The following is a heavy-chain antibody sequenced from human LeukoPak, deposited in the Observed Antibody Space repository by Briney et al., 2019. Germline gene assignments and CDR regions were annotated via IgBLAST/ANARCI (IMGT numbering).Heavy chain of an antibody. CDR3: ARVTGYVMEDYFDY. D-gene: IGHD6-13*01. CDR2: IYYSGST. J-gene: IGHJ4*02. CDR1: GGSISSGSYY. Sequence: SETLSLTCTVSGGSISSGSYYWSWIRQPPGQGLEWIGYIYYSGSTYYNPSLKSRVTISVDTSKNQFSLKLSSVTTADTAVYYCARVTGYVMEDYFDYWGQGTLVTVSS. V-gene: IGHV4-61*01.